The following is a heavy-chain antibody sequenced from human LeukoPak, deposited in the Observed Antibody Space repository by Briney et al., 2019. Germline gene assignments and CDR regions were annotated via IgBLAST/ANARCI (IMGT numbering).Heavy chain of an antibody. CDR3: ARGLGYSYGYGIDN. CDR2: IWFDGSNE. D-gene: IGHD5-18*01. J-gene: IGHJ4*02. Sequence: GGSLRLSCAASGFIFSSYAMHWVRQAPGKGLEWVATIWFDGSNEYHADSVKGRLTISRDNSMNTVYLQMNGLRDEDTAIYYCARGLGYSYGYGIDNWGQGTLVTVSS. CDR1: GFIFSSYA. V-gene: IGHV3-33*01.